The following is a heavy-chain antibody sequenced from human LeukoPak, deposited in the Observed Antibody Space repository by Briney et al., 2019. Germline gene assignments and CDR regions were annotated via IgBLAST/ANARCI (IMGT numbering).Heavy chain of an antibody. V-gene: IGHV3-30-3*01. Sequence: GGSLRLSCADSGFTFRSYAMHWVRQAPGKGLEWVAVISYDGSNKYYADSVKGRFTISRDNSKNTLYLQIDSLRAEDTAVYYCARGGTISVHSSGQFDYWGQGTPVTVSS. CDR1: GFTFRSYA. CDR3: ARGGTISVHSSGQFDY. J-gene: IGHJ4*02. D-gene: IGHD3-22*01. CDR2: ISYDGSNK.